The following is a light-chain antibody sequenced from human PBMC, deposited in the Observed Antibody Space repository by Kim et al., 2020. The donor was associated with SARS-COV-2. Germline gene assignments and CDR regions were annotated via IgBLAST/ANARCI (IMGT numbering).Light chain of an antibody. CDR3: QQRSEWPLT. CDR2: DAS. Sequence: EIVLTQSPATLSLSPGERATLSCRASQSASSYLAWYQQKPGQAPRLLIYDASNRATGIPARFSGSGSGTDFTLTISSLEPEDFAVYYCQQRSEWPLTFGGGTKLEI. CDR1: QSASSY. J-gene: IGKJ4*01. V-gene: IGKV3-11*01.